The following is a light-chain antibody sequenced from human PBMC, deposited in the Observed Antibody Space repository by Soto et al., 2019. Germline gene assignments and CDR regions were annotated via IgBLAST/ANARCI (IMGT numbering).Light chain of an antibody. J-gene: IGLJ2*01. CDR3: SSFAGNNNLV. CDR1: SSDVGGYNY. CDR2: EVS. V-gene: IGLV2-8*01. Sequence: QSALTQPHSASGSPGQSVTISCTGTSSDVGGYNYVSWYQQHPVKAPKLMISEVSKRPSGVPDRFSGSKSGNTASLTVSGLQAEDEADDYCSSFAGNNNLVFGGGTKLTVL.